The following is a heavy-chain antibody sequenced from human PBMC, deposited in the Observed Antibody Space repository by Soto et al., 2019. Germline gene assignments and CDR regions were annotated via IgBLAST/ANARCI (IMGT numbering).Heavy chain of an antibody. J-gene: IGHJ6*02. CDR1: TFTFTSSA. Sequence: GASVKVSCKASTFTFTSSAVQWVRQARGQRLEWIGWIVVGSGNTKYAQNFQERVIITRDMSTSTVYMELSSLRSDDTAVYFCAARRSGLYAMDVWGQGTTVTSP. CDR3: AARRSGLYAMDV. V-gene: IGHV1-58*01. D-gene: IGHD1-26*01. CDR2: IVVGSGNT.